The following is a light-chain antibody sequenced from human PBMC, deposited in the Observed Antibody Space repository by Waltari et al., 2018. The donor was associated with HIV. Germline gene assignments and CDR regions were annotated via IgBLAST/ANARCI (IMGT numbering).Light chain of an antibody. Sequence: EIVLTQSPAALSLSPGERATLSCRASQSVTSYLAWYQQKPGQAPRLLIYDASRRATGIPARFSGSGSGTDFTLTISSLHPEDSAIYYCQQRSDWHALTFGGVTKVEIK. J-gene: IGKJ4*01. CDR1: QSVTSY. V-gene: IGKV3-11*01. CDR3: QQRSDWHALT. CDR2: DAS.